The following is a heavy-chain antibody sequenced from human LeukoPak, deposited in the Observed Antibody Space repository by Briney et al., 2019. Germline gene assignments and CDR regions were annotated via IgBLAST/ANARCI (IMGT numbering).Heavy chain of an antibody. V-gene: IGHV1-69*04. CDR2: IIPILGIA. J-gene: IGHJ1*01. D-gene: IGHD3-22*01. CDR1: GRTFSSYA. Sequence: GSSVKVSCKASGRTFSSYAISWVRQAPGHGLEWMGRIIPILGIANYAQKFQGRVTITADKSTSTAYMELSSLRSEDTAVYYCARATTPPVYYYDSSGYSEYFQHWGQGTLVTVSS. CDR3: ARATTPPVYYYDSSGYSEYFQH.